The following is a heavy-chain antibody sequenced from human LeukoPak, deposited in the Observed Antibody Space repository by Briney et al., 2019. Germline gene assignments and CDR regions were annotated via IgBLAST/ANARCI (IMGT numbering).Heavy chain of an antibody. CDR1: GFTFSNFE. D-gene: IGHD2-2*03. CDR2: MDTSATSM. CDR3: VTDRPGVMDFDF. J-gene: IGHJ4*02. V-gene: IGHV3-48*03. Sequence: PGGSLRLSCAVSGFTFSNFEMKWVRQAPGKGLEWVSHMDTSATSMQYADFVKGRFTISRDHAKNSLFLQAERIIPGQHAVYSCVTDRPGVMDFDFWGQGTLVTISS.